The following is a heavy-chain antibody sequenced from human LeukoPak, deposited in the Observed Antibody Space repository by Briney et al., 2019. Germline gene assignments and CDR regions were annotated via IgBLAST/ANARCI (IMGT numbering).Heavy chain of an antibody. CDR2: ISGSGGST. V-gene: IGHV3-23*01. CDR3: AKGHYYDSSGYYGGFDY. D-gene: IGHD3-22*01. Sequence: GGSLRLSCAASGFTFSSYGMRGVRQAPGRGREGVSAISGSGGSTYYADSAKGRFTISRDNSKNTLYLQMNSLRAEDTAVYYCAKGHYYDSSGYYGGFDYWGQGTLVTVSS. CDR1: GFTFSSYG. J-gene: IGHJ4*02.